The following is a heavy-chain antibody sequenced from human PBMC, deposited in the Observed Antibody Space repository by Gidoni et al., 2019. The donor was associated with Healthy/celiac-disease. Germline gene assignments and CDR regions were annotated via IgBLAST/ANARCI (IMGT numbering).Heavy chain of an antibody. J-gene: IGHJ4*02. CDR2: IIPIFGTA. Sequence: QVQLVQSGAEVKKPGSSVKVSCKASEGTFSSYAISWVRQAPGKGLEWMGGIIPIFGTANYAEKFQGRVTMTAEESTSTAYMELSSLRSEDTAVYYCYTMIVGTGSHWGQGTLVTVSS. CDR1: EGTFSSYA. CDR3: YTMIVGTGSH. D-gene: IGHD3-22*01. V-gene: IGHV1-69*01.